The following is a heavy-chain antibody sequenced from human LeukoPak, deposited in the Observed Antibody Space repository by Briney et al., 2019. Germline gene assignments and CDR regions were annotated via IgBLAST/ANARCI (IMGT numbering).Heavy chain of an antibody. D-gene: IGHD6-19*01. CDR3: ARGQVAGETPDY. CDR1: GGTFSSYA. V-gene: IGHV1-69*05. J-gene: IGHJ4*02. Sequence: GSSVKVSCKASGGTFSSYAISWVRQAPGQGLEWMGGIIPIFGTANYAQKFQGRVTMTRNTSISTAYMELSSLRSEDTAVYYCARGQVAGETPDYWGQGTLVTVSS. CDR2: IIPIFGTA.